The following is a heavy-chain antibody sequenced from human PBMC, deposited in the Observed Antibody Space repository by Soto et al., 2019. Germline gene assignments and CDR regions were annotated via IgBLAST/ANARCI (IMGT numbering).Heavy chain of an antibody. CDR2: IYYRGST. Sequence: QVHLQESGPGLVKPSQTLSLTCTVSCGSISSGGYYWSWIRQHPGKGLEWIGYIYYRGSTYYNPSLKCRFTMSVDTPKNQFSIQLRCVTAADTAVDSCSRDRGSYTGRTDYWGQGTLVTVSS. CDR1: CGSISSGGYY. CDR3: SRDRGSYTGRTDY. D-gene: IGHD1-26*01. J-gene: IGHJ4*02. V-gene: IGHV4-31*03.